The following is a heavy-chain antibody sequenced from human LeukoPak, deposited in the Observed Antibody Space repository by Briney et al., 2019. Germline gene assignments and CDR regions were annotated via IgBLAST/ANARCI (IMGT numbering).Heavy chain of an antibody. CDR3: AKEGGTWIQLWLNFDY. D-gene: IGHD5-18*01. Sequence: PGGSLRLSCVASGFTFSSYGMHWVRQAPGKRLEWVAVIWFDGSNKYYADFVKGRFTISKDNSKNTLYLQMSSLRAEDTAVYYCAKEGGTWIQLWLNFDYWGQGTLVTVSS. CDR2: IWFDGSNK. J-gene: IGHJ4*02. CDR1: GFTFSSYG. V-gene: IGHV3-33*06.